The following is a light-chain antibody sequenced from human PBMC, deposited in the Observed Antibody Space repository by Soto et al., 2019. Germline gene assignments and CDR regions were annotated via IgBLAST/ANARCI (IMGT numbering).Light chain of an antibody. CDR3: AAWDDSLSGWV. CDR1: ISNIRSNT. CDR2: NNN. J-gene: IGLJ3*02. Sequence: QSVLTQPPAASGTPGQRVTIACSGSISNIRSNTVNWYQQLPGTAPKLLIYNNNQRPSGVPDRFSGSKSGTSASLAIGGLQSEDEADYYCAAWDDSLSGWVFSGGTKLTVL. V-gene: IGLV1-44*01.